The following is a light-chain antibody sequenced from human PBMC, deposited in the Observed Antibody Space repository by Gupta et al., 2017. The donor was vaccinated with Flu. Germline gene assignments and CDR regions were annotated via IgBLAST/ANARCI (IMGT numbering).Light chain of an antibody. CDR3: MQALQTPPT. J-gene: IGKJ1*01. Sequence: ETVMTQSPLALSVTPGEAASISCRSSQSLLHINGYNYLDWYLQKPGQPPQLLIYLASNQASGVPDRFSGSGSGTIFTLKISRVEAEDVGIYYCMQALQTPPTFGQGTKVEIK. CDR2: LAS. V-gene: IGKV2-28*01. CDR1: QSLLHINGYNY.